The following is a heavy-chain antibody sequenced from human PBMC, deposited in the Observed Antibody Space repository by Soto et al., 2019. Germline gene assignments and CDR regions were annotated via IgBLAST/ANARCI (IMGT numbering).Heavy chain of an antibody. V-gene: IGHV3-66*01. Sequence: EVQLVESGGGLVQPGGSLRLSCAASGFTVSSNYMSWVRQASGKGLDWVSVIYSGGSTYYADSVKGRFTISRDNSKNTLYLQMNSLRAEDTAVYYCARVGSSSPGPFDYWGQGTLVTVSS. CDR2: IYSGGST. D-gene: IGHD6-6*01. J-gene: IGHJ4*02. CDR3: ARVGSSSPGPFDY. CDR1: GFTVSSNY.